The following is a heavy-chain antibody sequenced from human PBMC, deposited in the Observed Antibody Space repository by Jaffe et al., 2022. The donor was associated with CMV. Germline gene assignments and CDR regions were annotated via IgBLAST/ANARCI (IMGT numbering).Heavy chain of an antibody. J-gene: IGHJ4*02. CDR2: IWYDGSNK. D-gene: IGHD1-26*01. CDR1: GFTFSSYG. V-gene: IGHV3-33*01. Sequence: QVQLVESGGGVVQPGRSLRLSCAASGFTFSSYGMHWVRQAPGKGLEWVAVIWYDGSNKYYADSVKGRFTISRDNSKNTLYLQMNSLRAEDTAVYYCARDARRVGATPLDYWGQGTLVTVSS. CDR3: ARDARRVGATPLDY.